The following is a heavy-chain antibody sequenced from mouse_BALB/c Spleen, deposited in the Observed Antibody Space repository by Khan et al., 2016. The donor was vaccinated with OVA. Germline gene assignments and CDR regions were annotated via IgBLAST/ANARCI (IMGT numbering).Heavy chain of an antibody. CDR1: GFTFSSYS. CDR2: ISSGGDYT. V-gene: IGHV5-6*01. Sequence: EVELVESGGDLVKPGGSLKLSCAASGFTFSSYSMSWVRQTPDKRLEWVATISSGGDYTYYPDNVKGRFTISRENAKNTLYLQMSSLKSEDTAMYYCASHLTGSFAYWGQGTLVTVSA. CDR3: ASHLTGSFAY. D-gene: IGHD4-1*01. J-gene: IGHJ3*01.